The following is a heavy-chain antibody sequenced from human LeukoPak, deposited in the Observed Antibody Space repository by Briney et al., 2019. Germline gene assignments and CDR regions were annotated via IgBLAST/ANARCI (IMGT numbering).Heavy chain of an antibody. CDR3: ARGARGYSYGPFDY. CDR1: GGSISSYY. J-gene: IGHJ4*02. V-gene: IGHV4-59*12. D-gene: IGHD5-18*01. Sequence: SETLSLTCTVSGGSISSYYWSWIRQPPGKGLEWIGYIYHSGSTYYNPSLKSRVTISVDRSKNQFSLKLSSVTAADTAVYYCARGARGYSYGPFDYWGQGTLVTVSS. CDR2: IYHSGST.